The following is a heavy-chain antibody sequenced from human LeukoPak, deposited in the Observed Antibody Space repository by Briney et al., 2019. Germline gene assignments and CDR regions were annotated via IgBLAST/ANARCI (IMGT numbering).Heavy chain of an antibody. Sequence: PGGSLRLSCAASGLAFNNYALHWVRQSSGKRLEWVSGIGSSGGGTYYADSVKGRFTISRDTSKNTLYLQMNSLRAEDTAVYHCAKTEGRETTVAQRPNDYWGQGTLVTVSS. J-gene: IGHJ4*02. CDR1: GLAFNNYA. CDR2: IGSSGGGT. CDR3: AKTEGRETTVAQRPNDY. D-gene: IGHD4-23*01. V-gene: IGHV3-23*01.